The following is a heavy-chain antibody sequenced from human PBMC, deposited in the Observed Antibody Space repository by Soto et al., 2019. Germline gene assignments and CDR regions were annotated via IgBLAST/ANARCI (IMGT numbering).Heavy chain of an antibody. V-gene: IGHV4-4*02. D-gene: IGHD3-22*01. CDR1: GTSISSSHW. J-gene: IGHJ5*02. CDR2: IYHSGMT. CDR3: ARQYYYDSSANNWFDP. Sequence: SETLSLTCAVSGTSISSSHWWTWVRQSPGKGLEWIGQIYHSGMTNYNPSLKSRVTISVDKSNNQFSLKMTSVTAADTAVYYCARQYYYDSSANNWFDPWGQGTLVTVSS.